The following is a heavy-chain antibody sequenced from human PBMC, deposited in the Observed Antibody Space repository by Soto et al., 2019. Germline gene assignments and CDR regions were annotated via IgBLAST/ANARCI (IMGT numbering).Heavy chain of an antibody. J-gene: IGHJ5*02. CDR3: ARHSKPGATSWTWLDA. D-gene: IGHD1-26*01. V-gene: IGHV5-51*01. Sequence: GESLTISCVVSGYSFTNYWIAWLRQMPGRVLECLGINYPGDSDTRYNPSFQGQVTISVDKSINTAYLQWRSLKASDTSIYFCARHSKPGATSWTWLDAWGQGTLVIVSS. CDR2: NYPGDSDT. CDR1: GYSFTNYW.